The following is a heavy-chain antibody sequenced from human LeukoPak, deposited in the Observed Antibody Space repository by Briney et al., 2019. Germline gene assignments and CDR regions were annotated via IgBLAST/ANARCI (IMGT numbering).Heavy chain of an antibody. J-gene: IGHJ4*02. D-gene: IGHD1-26*01. V-gene: IGHV4-34*01. CDR2: INHSGST. CDR3: ARGQGGATSY. CDR1: GGSFSGYY. Sequence: SETLSLTCAVYGGSFSGYYWSWIRQPPGKGLEWIGEINHSGSTNYNPSLKSRVTISVDTSKNQFSLKLSSVTAADTAVYYCARGQGGATSYWGQGTLVTVSS.